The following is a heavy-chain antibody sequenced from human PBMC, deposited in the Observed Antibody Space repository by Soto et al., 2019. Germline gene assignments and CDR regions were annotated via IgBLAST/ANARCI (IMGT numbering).Heavy chain of an antibody. CDR2: IIPILGIA. V-gene: IGHV1-69*02. CDR3: ARGIYSYYYMDV. Sequence: ASVNVSCKASGGTFSSYTISWVRQAPGQGLEWMGRIIPILGIANYAQKFQGRVTITADKSTSTAYMELSSLRSEDTAVYYCARGIYSYYYMDVWGKGTTVTVSS. J-gene: IGHJ6*03. D-gene: IGHD4-4*01. CDR1: GGTFSSYT.